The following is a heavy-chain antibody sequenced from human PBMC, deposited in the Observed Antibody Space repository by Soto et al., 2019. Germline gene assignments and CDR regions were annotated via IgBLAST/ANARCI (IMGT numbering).Heavy chain of an antibody. CDR3: ANGGAGYTPFDS. CDR1: AFTFSNSA. Sequence: GGSLRLSCSASAFTFSNSAMSWVRQAPGKGLEWVSTISGNGGDTWYADSVKGRLTISRDNSKNTLYLQMNSLRVEDTAVYYCANGGAGYTPFDSWVQGTLVTVSS. D-gene: IGHD1-1*01. J-gene: IGHJ4*02. V-gene: IGHV3-23*01. CDR2: ISGNGGDT.